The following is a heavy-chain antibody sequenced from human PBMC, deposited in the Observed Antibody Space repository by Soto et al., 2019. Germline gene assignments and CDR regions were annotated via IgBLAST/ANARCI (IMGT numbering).Heavy chain of an antibody. CDR1: GFTFSSYA. Sequence: GGSLRLSCAASGFTFSSYAMHWVRQAPGKGLEWVAVISYDGSNKYYANSVKGRFTISRDNSKNTLYLQMNSLRAEDTAVYYCARVRSSGYYRTGAFDIWGQGTMVTVSS. J-gene: IGHJ3*02. V-gene: IGHV3-30-3*01. CDR3: ARVRSSGYYRTGAFDI. CDR2: ISYDGSNK. D-gene: IGHD3-22*01.